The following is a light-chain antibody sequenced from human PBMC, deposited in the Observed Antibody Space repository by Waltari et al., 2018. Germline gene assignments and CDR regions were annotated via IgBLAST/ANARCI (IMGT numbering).Light chain of an antibody. V-gene: IGKV2-28*01. Sequence: DIVMTQSPLSLSVTPGEPASISCRSSQSLLHSDGYHYLDWYLQRPGQSPQLRIYLSSNRASGVPDRFSGSGSGRGFTLKINRVEAEDVGLYYCMQALQSPFTFGGGTKVEI. CDR3: MQALQSPFT. J-gene: IGKJ4*01. CDR2: LSS. CDR1: QSLLHSDGYHY.